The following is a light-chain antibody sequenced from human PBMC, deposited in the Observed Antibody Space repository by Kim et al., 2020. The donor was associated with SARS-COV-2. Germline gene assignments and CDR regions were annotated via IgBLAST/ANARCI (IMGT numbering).Light chain of an antibody. V-gene: IGLV3-21*04. CDR3: QVWDSSSDHRVV. CDR1: SIGSKS. Sequence: PGKPARITWGGNSIGSKSVHWYQEQPGQAPVLVISYDSDRPSGIPERFSGSNSGNTATLTISRVEAGDEADYYCQVWDSSSDHRVVFGGGTQLTVL. CDR2: YDS. J-gene: IGLJ2*01.